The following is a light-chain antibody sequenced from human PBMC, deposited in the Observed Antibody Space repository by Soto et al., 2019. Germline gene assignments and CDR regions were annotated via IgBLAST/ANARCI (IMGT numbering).Light chain of an antibody. V-gene: IGKV3-20*01. Sequence: DIVLTQSPGTLSLSPGERATLSCRASQSVSSSYLAWYQHKPGQAPRFLIYGASTRATGIPARFSGSGSGTDFTLTISSLEPEDFAVYYCQHYNNWLPWTFGQGTKVEIK. J-gene: IGKJ1*01. CDR1: QSVSSSY. CDR3: QHYNNWLPWT. CDR2: GAS.